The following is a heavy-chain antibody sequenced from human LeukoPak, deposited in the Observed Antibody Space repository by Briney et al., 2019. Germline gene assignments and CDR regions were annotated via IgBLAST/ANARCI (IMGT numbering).Heavy chain of an antibody. Sequence: ASVKVSCKASGYTFTNYGITWVRQAPGKGLEWMGWISAYNGDTNYAQEFQGRVTMTTDTSTSTAYMELRSLSSDDTAVYYCARGNAPYDSSGYHQGFDPWGQGTLVTVSS. D-gene: IGHD3-22*01. J-gene: IGHJ5*02. CDR3: ARGNAPYDSSGYHQGFDP. CDR1: GYTFTNYG. CDR2: ISAYNGDT. V-gene: IGHV1-18*01.